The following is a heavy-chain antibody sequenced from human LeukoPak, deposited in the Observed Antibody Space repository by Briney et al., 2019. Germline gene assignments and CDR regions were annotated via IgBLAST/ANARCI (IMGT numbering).Heavy chain of an antibody. CDR1: GYTFTGYY. CDR3: ARLLWFRRGGAFDI. J-gene: IGHJ3*02. Sequence: ASVKVSCKASGYTFTGYYMHWVRQAPGQGLEWMGWINPNSGGTNYAQKFQGRVTMTRDTSISTAYMELSRLRSDDTAVYYCARLLWFRRGGAFDIWGQGTMVTVSS. D-gene: IGHD3-10*01. CDR2: INPNSGGT. V-gene: IGHV1-2*02.